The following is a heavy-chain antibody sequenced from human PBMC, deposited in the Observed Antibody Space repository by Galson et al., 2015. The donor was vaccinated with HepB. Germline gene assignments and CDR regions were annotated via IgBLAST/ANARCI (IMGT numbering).Heavy chain of an antibody. V-gene: IGHV1-58*02. CDR1: GSTFISSA. J-gene: IGHJ6*02. CDR3: GGSPLFYSSNLGYHYYGLAV. CDR2: IVVGSGNT. D-gene: IGHD2-2*01. Sequence: SVKVSCKASGSTFISSAMQWVRQARGQRPEWIGWIVVGSGNTNYAQQFQERITITRDMSTSTAYLELSSLRSEDTAVYYCGGSPLFYSSNLGYHYYGLAVWGQGTMVTVSS.